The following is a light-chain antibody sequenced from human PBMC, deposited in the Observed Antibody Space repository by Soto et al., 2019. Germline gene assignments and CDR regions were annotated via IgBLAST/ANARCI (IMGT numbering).Light chain of an antibody. V-gene: IGKV3-11*01. Sequence: EIVSTQSPATLSLSPGERATLSCRASQSVRGYLAWYQQKLGQAPRLLISDAYNRAAGVPARFSGSGSGADFTLTISSLEPEDFAVYYCQQRSAWPLTFGGGTKVEIK. CDR3: QQRSAWPLT. CDR1: QSVRGY. J-gene: IGKJ4*01. CDR2: DAY.